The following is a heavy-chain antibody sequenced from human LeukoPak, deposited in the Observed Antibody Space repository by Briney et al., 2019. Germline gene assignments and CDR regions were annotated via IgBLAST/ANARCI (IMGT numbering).Heavy chain of an antibody. Sequence: ASVKVSCKASGYTFTSYGISWVRQAPGQGLEGMGWISAYNGNTNYAQKLQGRVTMTTDISTSTAYMELRSLRPDDTAVYYCARDQITVTGWFDPWGQGTLVTVSS. V-gene: IGHV1-18*01. CDR2: ISAYNGNT. CDR1: GYTFTSYG. J-gene: IGHJ5*02. CDR3: ARDQITVTGWFDP. D-gene: IGHD4-17*01.